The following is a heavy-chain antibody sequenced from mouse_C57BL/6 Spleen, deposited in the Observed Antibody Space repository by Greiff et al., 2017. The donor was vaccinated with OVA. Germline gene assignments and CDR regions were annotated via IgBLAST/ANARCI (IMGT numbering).Heavy chain of an antibody. CDR3: ARDSSGFDY. D-gene: IGHD3-2*02. CDR2: IYPGDGDT. V-gene: IGHV1-82*01. J-gene: IGHJ2*01. CDR1: GYAFSSSW. Sequence: QVQLQQSGPELVKPGASVKISCKASGYAFSSSWMNWVKQRPGKGLEWIGRIYPGDGDTNYNGKFKGKATLTADKSSRPAYMQLSSLTSEEAAVYFCARDSSGFDYWGQGTTLTVSS.